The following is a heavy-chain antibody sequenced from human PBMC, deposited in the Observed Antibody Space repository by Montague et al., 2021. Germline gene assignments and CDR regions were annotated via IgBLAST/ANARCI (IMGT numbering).Heavy chain of an antibody. Sequence: SETLSLTCTVSGGSISSNSYWWAWIRQPPGKGLEYVGTTFNTGSSYYSPSLKSRVTISVDTSKKQFSLRFSFVTAADTAVYYCASWMHWGQGKLVTVSS. D-gene: IGHD2-2*03. V-gene: IGHV4-39*07. J-gene: IGHJ4*02. CDR2: TFNTGSS. CDR1: GGSISSNSYW. CDR3: ASWMH.